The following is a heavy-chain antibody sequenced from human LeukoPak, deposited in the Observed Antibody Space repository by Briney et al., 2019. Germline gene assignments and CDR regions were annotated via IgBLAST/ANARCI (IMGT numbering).Heavy chain of an antibody. J-gene: IGHJ6*03. V-gene: IGHV4-39*07. D-gene: IGHD2-2*02. CDR3: ARVSFGVVVPAAISYYYYYMDV. CDR1: GGSISSSSYY. CDR2: IYYSGST. Sequence: PSETLSLTCTVSGGSISSSSYYWGWIRQPPGKGLEWIGSIYYSGSTYYNPSLKSRVTISVDTSKNQFSLKLSSVTAADTAVYYCARVSFGVVVPAAISYYYYYMDVWGKGTTVTVSS.